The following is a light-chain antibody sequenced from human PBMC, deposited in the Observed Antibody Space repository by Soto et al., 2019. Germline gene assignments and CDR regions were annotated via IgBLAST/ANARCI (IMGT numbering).Light chain of an antibody. CDR3: HQYNHWPRT. CDR1: QTVGVR. CDR2: EAS. J-gene: IGKJ1*01. Sequence: EIVLTQSQATLSASPGERATLSCRASQTVGVRLAWYQHKPGQAPRLLIYEASTRATGIPARFSGSGSETEFSLTISSLQSEDFAVYYCHQYNHWPRTFGQGTKVDIK. V-gene: IGKV3-15*01.